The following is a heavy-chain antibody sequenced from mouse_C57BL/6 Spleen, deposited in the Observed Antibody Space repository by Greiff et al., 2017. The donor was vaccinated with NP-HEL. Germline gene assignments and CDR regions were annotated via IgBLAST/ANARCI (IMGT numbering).Heavy chain of an antibody. CDR3: AISEITTVVATRRYFDG. D-gene: IGHD1-1*01. Sequence: QVQLQQSGPELVKPGASVTLSFTASVYPFTSYALHWVKPRPGPGLEWIGLIYPCAVFPQYNEKFKGKATLTVDTSSSTAYMELPSLTSEDSAVYFCAISEITTVVATRRYFDGWGTGTTGTVSS. J-gene: IGHJ1*03. CDR2: IYPCAVFP. CDR1: VYPFTSYA. V-gene: IGHV1-85*01.